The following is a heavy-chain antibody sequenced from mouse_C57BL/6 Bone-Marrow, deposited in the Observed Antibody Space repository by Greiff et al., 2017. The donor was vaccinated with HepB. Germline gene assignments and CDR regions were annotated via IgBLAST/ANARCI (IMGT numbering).Heavy chain of an antibody. Sequence: VQLQQSGPGLVAPSQSLSITCTVSGFSFTSYGVHWVRQPPGKGLEWLVVIWSDGSTTYNSAHKSRLSISKDNSKSQVFLKMNSLQTDDTAMYYCARHNGYFYYAMDYWGQGTSVTVSS. CDR3: ARHNGYFYYAMDY. J-gene: IGHJ4*01. CDR2: IWSDGST. V-gene: IGHV2-6-1*01. CDR1: GFSFTSYG. D-gene: IGHD2-3*01.